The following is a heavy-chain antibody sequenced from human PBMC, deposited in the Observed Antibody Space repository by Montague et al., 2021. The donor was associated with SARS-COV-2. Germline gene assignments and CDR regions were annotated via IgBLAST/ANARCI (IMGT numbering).Heavy chain of an antibody. CDR2: IYYSGTA. D-gene: IGHD3-10*01. CDR1: GGSITSSSYY. J-gene: IGHJ5*01. V-gene: IGHV4-39*07. CDR3: ARASFYYGSGSHYNNWFDS. Sequence: TLSLTCTMSGGSITSSSYYWGWIRLPPGKGLEWIGSIYYSGTAYYNASLKSRVTMSLDMSKNQLSLRLKSTTAADTAVYFCARASFYYGSGSHYNNWFDSWGQGTVVTVSS.